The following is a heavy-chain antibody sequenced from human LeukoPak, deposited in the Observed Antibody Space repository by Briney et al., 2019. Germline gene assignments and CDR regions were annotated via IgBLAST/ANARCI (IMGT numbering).Heavy chain of an antibody. CDR1: GYTFTGYY. Sequence: ASVKVSCKASGYTFTGYYMHWLRQAPGQGLEWMGWINPNSGGTNYAQKFQGRVTMTRDTSISTAYMELSRLRSDDTAVYYCASEYRLLSQAWTSFDPWGQGTLVTVSS. J-gene: IGHJ5*02. D-gene: IGHD2-2*01. CDR3: ASEYRLLSQAWTSFDP. CDR2: INPNSGGT. V-gene: IGHV1-2*02.